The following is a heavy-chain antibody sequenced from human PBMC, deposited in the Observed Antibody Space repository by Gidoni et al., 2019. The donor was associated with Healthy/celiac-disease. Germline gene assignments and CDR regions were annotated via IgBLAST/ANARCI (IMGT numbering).Heavy chain of an antibody. CDR3: ARVTNYYDSSED. V-gene: IGHV3-21*01. Sequence: EVQLVESGGGLFKPGGSLGLAGAASGFPVSSYSMNWVRQAPGKGLEWVSSISSSSSYIYYADSVKGRFTISRDNAKNSLYLQMNSLRAEDTAVYYCARVTNYYDSSEDWGQGTLVTVSS. CDR2: ISSSSSYI. J-gene: IGHJ4*02. D-gene: IGHD3-22*01. CDR1: GFPVSSYS.